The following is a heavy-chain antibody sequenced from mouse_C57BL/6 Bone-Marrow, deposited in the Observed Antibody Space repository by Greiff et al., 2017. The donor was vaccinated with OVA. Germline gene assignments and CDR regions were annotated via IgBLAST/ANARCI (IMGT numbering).Heavy chain of an antibody. D-gene: IGHD2-12*01. CDR1: GYTFTSYW. Sequence: VQLQQPGAELVRPGTSVKLSCKASGYTFTSYWMHWVKQRPGQGLEWIGVIDPSDSYTNYNQKFKGKATLTVDTSSSTAYMQLSSLTSEDSAVYYCARLRSYWGQGTLVTVSA. J-gene: IGHJ3*01. CDR3: ARLRSY. V-gene: IGHV1-59*01. CDR2: IDPSDSYT.